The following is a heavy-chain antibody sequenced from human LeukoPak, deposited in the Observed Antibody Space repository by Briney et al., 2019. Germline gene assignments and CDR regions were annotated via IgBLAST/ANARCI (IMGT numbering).Heavy chain of an antibody. V-gene: IGHV3-23*01. J-gene: IGHJ6*02. CDR2: ISGSGGST. CDR3: AKAFSPLYYYYGMDV. CDR1: GFTFSSYA. Sequence: PGGSLRLSCAASGFTFSSYAMSWVRQAPGKGLEWVSAISGSGGSTYYADSVKGRFTISRDNSKNTLYLQMNSLRAEDTAVYYCAKAFSPLYYYYGMDVWGQGTTVTVSS.